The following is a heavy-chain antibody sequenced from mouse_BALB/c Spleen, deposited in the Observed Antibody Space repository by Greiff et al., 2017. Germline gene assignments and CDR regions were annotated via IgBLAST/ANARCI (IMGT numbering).Heavy chain of an antibody. V-gene: IGHV5-6*01. CDR1: GFTFSSYG. CDR3: GGEGGCEGDDALEY. Sequence: EVQLVESGGDLVKPGGSLKLSCAASGFTFSSYGMSWVRQTPDKRLEWVATISSGGSYTYYPDSVKGRFTISRDNAKNTLYLQKSSLKSEDTAMYYCGGEGGCEGDDALEYWGQGTSVTVSA. D-gene: IGHD1-1*02. J-gene: IGHJ4*01. CDR2: ISSGGSYT.